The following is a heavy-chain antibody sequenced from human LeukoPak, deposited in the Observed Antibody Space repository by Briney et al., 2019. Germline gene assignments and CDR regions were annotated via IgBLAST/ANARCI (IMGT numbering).Heavy chain of an antibody. CDR3: GSVRGILSYFDL. CDR1: GYTFTGYY. CDR2: INPNSGGT. D-gene: IGHD3-16*01. J-gene: IGHJ2*01. Sequence: VASVKVSCKASGYTFTGYYMHWVRQAPGQGLEWMGWINPNSGGTNYAQKFQGRFSMTRDTSINTAFMELSGLTFDDTAVYYCGSVRGILSYFDLWGRGTLVTVSS. V-gene: IGHV1-2*02.